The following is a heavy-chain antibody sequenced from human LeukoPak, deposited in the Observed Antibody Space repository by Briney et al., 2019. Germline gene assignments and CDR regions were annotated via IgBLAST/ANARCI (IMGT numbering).Heavy chain of an antibody. J-gene: IGHJ4*02. CDR3: ARVGWVWGSSFFSLRRGPPRYYFDY. CDR1: GYTFTSYD. CDR2: MNPNSGNT. V-gene: IGHV1-8*01. D-gene: IGHD3-16*01. Sequence: ASVKVSCKASGYTFTSYDINWVRQATGQGLEWMGWMNPNSGNTGYAQKFQGRVTMTRNTSISTAYMELSSLGSEDTAVYYCARVGWVWGSSFFSLRRGPPRYYFDYRGQGTLVTVSS.